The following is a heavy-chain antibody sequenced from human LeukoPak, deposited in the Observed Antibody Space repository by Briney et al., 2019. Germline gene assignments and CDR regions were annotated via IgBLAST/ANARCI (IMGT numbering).Heavy chain of an antibody. J-gene: IGHJ4*02. CDR1: GGTFSSYA. D-gene: IGHD5-12*01. Sequence: ASVKVSCKASGGTFSSYAISWVRQAPGQGLEWMGWISAYNGNTNYAQKLQGRVTMTTDTSTSTAYMELRSLRSDDTAVYYCARYYNPPNGGYADYWGQGTLVTVSS. CDR3: ARYYNPPNGGYADY. CDR2: ISAYNGNT. V-gene: IGHV1-18*01.